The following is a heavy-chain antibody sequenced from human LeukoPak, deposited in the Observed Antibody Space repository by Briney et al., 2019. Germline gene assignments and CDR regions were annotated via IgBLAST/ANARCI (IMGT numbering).Heavy chain of an antibody. V-gene: IGHV3-30*18. CDR1: GFTCSSYG. CDR3: AKDRTPALIAAAGVDY. D-gene: IGHD6-13*01. J-gene: IGHJ4*02. Sequence: PGGSLRLSCAASGFTCSSYGMHGVRQAPGKGLVWVAVISYDGSNKYYADSVKGRFTISRDNSKNTLYLQMNSLRAEDTAVYYCAKDRTPALIAAAGVDYWGQGTLVTVSS. CDR2: ISYDGSNK.